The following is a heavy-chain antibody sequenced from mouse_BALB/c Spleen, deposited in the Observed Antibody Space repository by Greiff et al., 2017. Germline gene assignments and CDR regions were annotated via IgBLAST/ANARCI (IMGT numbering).Heavy chain of an antibody. Sequence: VKAVESGPGLVAPSQSLSITCTVSGFSLSRYSVHWVRQPPGKGLEWLGMIWGGGSTDYKSALKSRLSISKDNSKSQVFLKMNSLQTDDTAMYYCARGYDWYFDVWGGGTTVTVSS. CDR1: GFSLSRYS. CDR3: ARGYDWYFDV. D-gene: IGHD2-14*01. CDR2: IWGGGST. J-gene: IGHJ1*01. V-gene: IGHV2-6-4*01.